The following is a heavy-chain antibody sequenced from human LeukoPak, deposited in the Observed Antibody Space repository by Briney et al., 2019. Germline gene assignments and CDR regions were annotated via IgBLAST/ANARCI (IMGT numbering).Heavy chain of an antibody. D-gene: IGHD6-6*01. CDR2: INPTGGST. V-gene: IGHV1-46*01. J-gene: IGHJ4*02. Sequence: EASVKVSCKASGYTFISYQMHWVRQAPGQGLEWMGIINPTGGSTSHAQKFQGRVTMTRDTSTSTVYMELSSLRSEDTAMYYCARKGSSSCFDYWGQGTLVTVSS. CDR3: ARKGSSSCFDY. CDR1: GYTFISYQ.